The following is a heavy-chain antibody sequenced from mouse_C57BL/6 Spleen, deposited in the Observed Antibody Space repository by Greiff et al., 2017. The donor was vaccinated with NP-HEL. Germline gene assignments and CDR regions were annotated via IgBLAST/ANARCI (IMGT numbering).Heavy chain of an antibody. Sequence: QVQLKQSGAELARPGASVKLSCKASGYTFTSYGISWVKQRTGQGLEWIGEIYPRSGNTYYNEQLKGKATLTADKSSSTAYMELRSLTSEDSAVYFCVIYYDYDGFAYWGQGTLVTVSA. CDR3: VIYYDYDGFAY. J-gene: IGHJ3*01. CDR1: GYTFTSYG. D-gene: IGHD2-4*01. V-gene: IGHV1-81*01. CDR2: IYPRSGNT.